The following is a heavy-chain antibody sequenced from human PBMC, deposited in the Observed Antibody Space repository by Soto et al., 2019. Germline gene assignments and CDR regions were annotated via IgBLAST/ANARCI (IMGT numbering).Heavy chain of an antibody. CDR2: VYYGGST. CDR1: GGSISSSSYY. J-gene: IGHJ4*02. V-gene: IGHV4-39*01. Sequence: SETLSLTCTVSGGSISSSSYYWGWIRQPPGKGLEWIGNVYYGGSTYYNPSLKSRVTISVETSKSQFSLKLSSVTAADTAVYYCASVYDYIWGSYRPWYFDYWGQGTLVTVSS. CDR3: ASVYDYIWGSYRPWYFDY. D-gene: IGHD3-16*02.